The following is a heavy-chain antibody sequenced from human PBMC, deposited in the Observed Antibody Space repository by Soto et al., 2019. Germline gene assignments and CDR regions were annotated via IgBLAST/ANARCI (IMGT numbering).Heavy chain of an antibody. V-gene: IGHV3-23*01. D-gene: IGHD4-4*01. CDR3: AKGLGSKSRYYFDY. Sequence: QTGGSLRLSCAASGFIFSSYAMGWVHQAPGKGLEWVSSISGSGGSTYYADSVKGRFIISRDSSKNTMYLQMNSLRVEDTAVYYCAKGLGSKSRYYFDYWAQGTLVTVSS. J-gene: IGHJ4*02. CDR2: ISGSGGST. CDR1: GFIFSSYA.